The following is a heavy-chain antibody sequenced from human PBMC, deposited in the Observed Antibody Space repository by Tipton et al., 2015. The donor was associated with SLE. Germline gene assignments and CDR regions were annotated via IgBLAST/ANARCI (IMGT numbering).Heavy chain of an antibody. CDR1: GYTFTGYY. CDR2: INPNSGGT. CDR3: ARGRQQLVQWFDP. V-gene: IGHV1-2*02. D-gene: IGHD6-13*01. Sequence: QLVQSGAEVKKKGASVKVSCKASGYTFTGYYMHWVRQAPGQGLEWMGWINPNSGGTNYAQKFQGRVTMTRDTSISTSYMELSRLRSDDAAVYSSARGRQQLVQWFDPWGQGTLVTVSS. J-gene: IGHJ5*02.